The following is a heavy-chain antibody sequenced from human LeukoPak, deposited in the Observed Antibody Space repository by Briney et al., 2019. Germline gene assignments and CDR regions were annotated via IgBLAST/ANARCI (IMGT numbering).Heavy chain of an antibody. J-gene: IGHJ3*02. V-gene: IGHV1-2*02. CDR3: ARERRNYYDSSGYDHAFDI. D-gene: IGHD3-22*01. CDR1: GYTFTDYY. CDR2: INPNSGGT. Sequence: ASVKVSCKASGYTFTDYYMHWVRQAPGQGLEWMGWINPNSGGTNYAQKFQGRVTMTRDTSISTAYMELSRLRSDDTAVYYCARERRNYYDSSGYDHAFDIWGQGTMVTVSS.